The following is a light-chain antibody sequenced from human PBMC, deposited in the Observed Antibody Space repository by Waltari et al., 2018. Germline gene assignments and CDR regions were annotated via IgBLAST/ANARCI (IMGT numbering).Light chain of an antibody. CDR2: GAS. CDR3: QQFGISVWT. Sequence: EIVLTQSPGTLSLSPGERATLSCRASQRISSSYLALYQQKPGQAPRLLIYGASRRATGIPDRFSGGGSGTDFTLTISRLEPEDFAVYYCQQFGISVWTFGQGTKVEIK. CDR1: QRISSSY. J-gene: IGKJ1*01. V-gene: IGKV3-20*01.